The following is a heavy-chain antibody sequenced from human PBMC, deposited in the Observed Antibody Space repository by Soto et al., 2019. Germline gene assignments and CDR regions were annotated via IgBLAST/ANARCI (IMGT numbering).Heavy chain of an antibody. CDR1: GGSISGFY. D-gene: IGHD1-26*01. CDR2: IYYSGSA. V-gene: IGHV4-59*01. Sequence: SETLSLTCTISGGSISGFYWGWIRQPPGKGLEWIGNIYYSGSANYDPSLRSRVTISLNTSKNQFSLNLNSVTAADTAVYYCAYFPGYWGQGTLVTVSS. J-gene: IGHJ4*02. CDR3: AYFPGY.